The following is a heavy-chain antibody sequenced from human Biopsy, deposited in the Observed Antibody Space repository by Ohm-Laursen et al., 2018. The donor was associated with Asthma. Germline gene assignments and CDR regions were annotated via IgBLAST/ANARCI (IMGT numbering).Heavy chain of an antibody. CDR1: GGSMSSSSYY. Sequence: GTLSLTCTVSGGSMSSSSYYWGWIRQPPGKGLEWMGSISYTGSAYHTPSLKSRVTISEDTSKNHFSLKLSSVTAADTAVYYCARHWDWGSFFDYWGQGTPVTVSS. D-gene: IGHD7-27*01. CDR3: ARHWDWGSFFDY. V-gene: IGHV4-39*01. J-gene: IGHJ4*02. CDR2: ISYTGSA.